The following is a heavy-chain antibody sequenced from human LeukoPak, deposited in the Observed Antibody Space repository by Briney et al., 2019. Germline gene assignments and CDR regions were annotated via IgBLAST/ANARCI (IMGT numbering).Heavy chain of an antibody. J-gene: IGHJ6*03. Sequence: GRSLRLSCAASGFTFSSYAMHWVRQAPGKGLEWVAVISYDGSNKYYADSVKGRFTISRDNSKNTLYLQMDSLRAEDTAVYYCARPGSSSYYYYYMDVWGKGTTVTVSS. CDR2: ISYDGSNK. CDR3: ARPGSSSYYYYYMDV. CDR1: GFTFSSYA. D-gene: IGHD6-13*01. V-gene: IGHV3-30*01.